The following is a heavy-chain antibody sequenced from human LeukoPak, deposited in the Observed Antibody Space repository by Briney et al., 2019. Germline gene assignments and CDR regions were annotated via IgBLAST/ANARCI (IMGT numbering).Heavy chain of an antibody. CDR3: ARLPTVVVGASPYYMDV. V-gene: IGHV4-39*01. CDR2: IYYSGST. Sequence: PSDTLSLTCTVSGGSLSSSSYYWGWIRQPPGNGLEYIGSIYYSGSTYFNPSLRSRVPISLDTSKTQFSLKLSSVTAADTAVYYCARLPTVVVGASPYYMDVWGKGATVTVSS. D-gene: IGHD1-26*01. J-gene: IGHJ6*03. CDR1: GGSLSSSSYY.